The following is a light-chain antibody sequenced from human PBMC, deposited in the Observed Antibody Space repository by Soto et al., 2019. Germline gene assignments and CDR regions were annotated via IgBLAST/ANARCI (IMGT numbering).Light chain of an antibody. V-gene: IGLV2-14*01. J-gene: IGLJ2*01. CDR3: SSYTGSSPVV. CDR1: SSDVGGYNY. Sequence: QSVLTQPASVSGSPGQSITISCTGTSSDVGGYNYVSWYQQHPDKAPKLIIYDVSNRPSGVSNRFSGSKSGNTASLTISGLQAEDEADYYCSSYTGSSPVVFGGGTQLTVL. CDR2: DVS.